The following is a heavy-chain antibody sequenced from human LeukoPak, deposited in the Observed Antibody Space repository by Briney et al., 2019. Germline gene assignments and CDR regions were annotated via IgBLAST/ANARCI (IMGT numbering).Heavy chain of an antibody. J-gene: IGHJ3*02. V-gene: IGHV3-15*01. D-gene: IGHD1-14*01. CDR2: IKSKTDGGTT. CDR1: GFTFSSAW. Sequence: GGSLRLSCAASGFTFSSAWVSWVRQAPGKGLEWVGRIKSKTDGGTTDYAAPVKGRFTISRDDSKNTVYLQMNSLNIEDTAVYYCTTPSITPPKRGAFDIWGQGTMVTVSS. CDR3: TTPSITPPKRGAFDI.